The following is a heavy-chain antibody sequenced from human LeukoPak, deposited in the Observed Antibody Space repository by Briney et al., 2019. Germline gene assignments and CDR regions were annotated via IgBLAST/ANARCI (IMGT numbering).Heavy chain of an antibody. CDR3: ARDRVRGAASYNWFDP. D-gene: IGHD6-13*01. J-gene: IGHJ5*02. Sequence: GGSLRLSCAASGFTFSSYGMHWVRQAPGKGLEWVAVISYDGSNKYYADSVKGRFTISRDNAKNSLYLQMNSLRAEDTAVYYCARDRVRGAASYNWFDPWGQGTLVTVSS. CDR2: ISYDGSNK. CDR1: GFTFSSYG. V-gene: IGHV3-30*03.